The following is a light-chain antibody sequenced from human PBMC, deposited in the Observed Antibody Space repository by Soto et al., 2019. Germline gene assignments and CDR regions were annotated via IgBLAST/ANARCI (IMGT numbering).Light chain of an antibody. CDR2: KAS. Sequence: IQMTQSPSTLSGSVGDRVTIFCRAGQTISSWLAWYQQKPGKAPKLLIYKASTLKSGVPSRFSGSGSGTEFTLTISSLEPDDFATYYCQHYNSYSVVFGQGNKVDIK. J-gene: IGKJ1*01. V-gene: IGKV1-5*03. CDR3: QHYNSYSVV. CDR1: QTISSW.